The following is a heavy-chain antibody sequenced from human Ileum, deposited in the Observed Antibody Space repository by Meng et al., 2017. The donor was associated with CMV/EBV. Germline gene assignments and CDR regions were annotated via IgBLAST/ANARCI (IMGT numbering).Heavy chain of an antibody. V-gene: IGHV3-30*02. CDR3: ATDKNWGCPH. D-gene: IGHD7-27*01. J-gene: IGHJ4*02. CDR2: IRDGGNNV. CDR1: GFRVGDFG. Sequence: VQWVESGGGVCHLGGSLTLSGVGSGFRVGDFGLHWVRQGTGKGLVWGAFIRDGGNNVRYGESVKGRFTIYADDSKTTSYLQMNSLRVEDTAVYYCATDKNWGCPHWGQGSLVTVSS.